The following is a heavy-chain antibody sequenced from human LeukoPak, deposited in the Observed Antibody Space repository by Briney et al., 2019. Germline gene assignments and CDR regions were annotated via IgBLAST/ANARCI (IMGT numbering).Heavy chain of an antibody. J-gene: IGHJ4*02. CDR3: ARWADCSNISCRKGFDY. D-gene: IGHD2-2*01. CDR2: IYYSGST. Sequence: SETLSLTCTVPGGSISSYYWIWIRQPPGKGPEWIGYIYYSGSTSYNPSLKSRVTISVDTSKNQFSLNLSSVTAADTAVYYCARWADCSNISCRKGFDYWGRGTLVTVSS. V-gene: IGHV4-59*01. CDR1: GGSISSYY.